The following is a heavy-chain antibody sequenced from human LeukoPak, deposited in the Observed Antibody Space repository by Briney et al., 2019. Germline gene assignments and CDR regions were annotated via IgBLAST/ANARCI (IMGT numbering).Heavy chain of an antibody. D-gene: IGHD1-1*01. CDR1: GGIFNGYY. J-gene: IGHJ3*02. Sequence: SETLSLTCAVYGGIFNGYYWSWISQPPGKGLEWIGEIKRSGTTNYNPTLKSRVTISVDTSKSQVSLKLTSVTAADTAVYCARGRFGNPLQLQPRRPFDMWGQGTVVTISS. CDR2: IKRSGTT. CDR3: ARGRFGNPLQLQPRRPFDM. V-gene: IGHV4-34*01.